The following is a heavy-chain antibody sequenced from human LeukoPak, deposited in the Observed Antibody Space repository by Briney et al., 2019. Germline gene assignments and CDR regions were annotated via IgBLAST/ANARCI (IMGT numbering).Heavy chain of an antibody. V-gene: IGHV4-59*01. D-gene: IGHD4-17*01. J-gene: IGHJ4*02. Sequence: PSETLSLTCTVSGGSISSYYWSWIRQPPGKGLEWIGHIYYSGSTNYNPSLKSRVTISVDTSKNQFSLKLSSVTAADTAVYYCARDRDYGDYGFDYWGPGTLVTVSS. CDR1: GGSISSYY. CDR3: ARDRDYGDYGFDY. CDR2: IYYSGST.